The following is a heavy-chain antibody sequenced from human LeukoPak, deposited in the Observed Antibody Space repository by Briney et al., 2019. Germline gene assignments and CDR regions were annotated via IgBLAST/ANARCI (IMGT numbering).Heavy chain of an antibody. CDR2: IYYSGST. J-gene: IGHJ4*02. D-gene: IGHD3-10*01. CDR3: ARAGDYYGSGNIDY. V-gene: IGHV4-39*07. Sequence: PSETLSLTCTVSGGSISSSSHYWGWIRQPPGRGLEWIGSIYYSGSTYYNPSLKSRVTISVDTSKNQFSLKVSSVTAADTAVYYCARAGDYYGSGNIDYWGQGTLVTVSS. CDR1: GGSISSSSHY.